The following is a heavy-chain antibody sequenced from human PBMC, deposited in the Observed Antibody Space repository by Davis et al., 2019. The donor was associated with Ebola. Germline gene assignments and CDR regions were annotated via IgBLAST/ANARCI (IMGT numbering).Heavy chain of an antibody. CDR2: INPNSGGT. CDR3: AREGYYYDSSGYGMDV. CDR1: GYTFTGYY. Sequence: ASVKVSCKASGYTFTGYYMHWVRQAPGQGLEWMGRINPNSGGTNYAQKFQGRVTMTRDTSISTAYMELSRLRSDDTAVYYCAREGYYYDSSGYGMDVWGKGTTVTVSS. J-gene: IGHJ6*04. D-gene: IGHD3-22*01. V-gene: IGHV1-2*06.